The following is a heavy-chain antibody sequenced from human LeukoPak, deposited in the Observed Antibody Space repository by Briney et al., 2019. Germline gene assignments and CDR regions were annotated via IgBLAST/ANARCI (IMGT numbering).Heavy chain of an antibody. J-gene: IGHJ4*02. Sequence: GGSLRLSCAASGFTFSNYAMSWVRQAPGKGLEWVSAISGSGGSTYYADSVKGRFTISRDNSKNTLYLQMNSLRAEDTAVYYCAKAGGYYYGSGDYDYWGQGTLVTVSS. CDR3: AKAGGYYYGSGDYDY. D-gene: IGHD3-10*01. CDR2: ISGSGGST. CDR1: GFTFSNYA. V-gene: IGHV3-23*01.